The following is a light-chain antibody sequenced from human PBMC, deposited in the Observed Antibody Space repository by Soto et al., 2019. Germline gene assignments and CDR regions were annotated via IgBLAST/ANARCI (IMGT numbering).Light chain of an antibody. Sequence: DIQMTQSPSSLSASVGDGVTITCRASQSISNYVNWYQQKPGKAPKLLIYAASRLQSGVPSRFSGTGSRTDFTLTISSLQPEDFATYYCQETCSTPSFPFGGGTKVEI. CDR1: QSISNY. CDR3: QETCSTPSFP. J-gene: IGKJ4*01. V-gene: IGKV1-39*01. CDR2: AAS.